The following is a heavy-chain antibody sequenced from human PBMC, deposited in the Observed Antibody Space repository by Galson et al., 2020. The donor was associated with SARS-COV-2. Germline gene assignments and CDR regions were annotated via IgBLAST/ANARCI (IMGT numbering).Heavy chain of an antibody. CDR3: AKEDDHLVPYYYYGMDI. CDR2: IYSGGRP. D-gene: IGHD3-10*01. CDR1: GFTVSSNY. J-gene: IGHJ6*02. V-gene: IGHV3-66*01. Sequence: GGSLRLSCAASGFTVSSNYMSWVRQAPGKGLEWVSVIYSGGRPYYADSVKGRFTISNDISKNTLYLQMNSLRAEDTAVYFCAKEDDHLVPYYYYGMDIWGQGTTVTVSS.